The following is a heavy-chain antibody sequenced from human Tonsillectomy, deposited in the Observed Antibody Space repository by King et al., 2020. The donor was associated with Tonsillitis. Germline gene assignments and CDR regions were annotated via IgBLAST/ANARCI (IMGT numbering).Heavy chain of an antibody. CDR3: ARGRGYSSTWYELFFDY. CDR2: ISSSSSTI. D-gene: IGHD6-13*01. V-gene: IGHV3-48*01. Sequence: VQLVESGGGLVQPGGSLRLSCAASGFTFSSYSMNWVRQAPGKGLEWVSYISSSSSTIYYADSVKGRFTISRDNAKNSLYLQMNSLRAEDTAVYYCARGRGYSSTWYELFFDYWGQGPLVTVSS. J-gene: IGHJ4*02. CDR1: GFTFSSYS.